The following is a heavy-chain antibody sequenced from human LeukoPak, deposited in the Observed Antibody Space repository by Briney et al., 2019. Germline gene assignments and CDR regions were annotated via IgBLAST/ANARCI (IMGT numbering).Heavy chain of an antibody. Sequence: PSETLSLTCTVSGDSISSYYWSWIRQPPGKGLEWIGYISHSGSTIYNPYHKSRVTLSLDMSKNQFSLKLNSVTAADTAVYYCARIGLGYCSAGSCPPFDYWGQGTLVTVSS. V-gene: IGHV4-59*01. J-gene: IGHJ4*02. CDR3: ARIGLGYCSAGSCPPFDY. D-gene: IGHD2-15*01. CDR2: ISHSGST. CDR1: GDSISSYY.